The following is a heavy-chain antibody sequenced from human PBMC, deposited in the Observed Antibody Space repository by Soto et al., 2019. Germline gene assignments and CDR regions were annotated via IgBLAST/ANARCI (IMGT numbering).Heavy chain of an antibody. CDR2: MYYTGST. D-gene: IGHD6-13*01. Sequence: SLTCTVSGDSISDNYWSWIRQPPGKTLEWIGYMYYTGSTNYNPSLKSRVTISVDTSKNHFSLKLTSVTAADTAVYYCARPGGSGWFYFDSWGQGSQVTVSS. J-gene: IGHJ4*02. V-gene: IGHV4-59*08. CDR3: ARPGGSGWFYFDS. CDR1: GDSISDNY.